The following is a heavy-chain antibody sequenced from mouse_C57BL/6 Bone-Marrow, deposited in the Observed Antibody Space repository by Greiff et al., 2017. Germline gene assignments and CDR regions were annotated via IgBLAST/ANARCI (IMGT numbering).Heavy chain of an antibody. CDR3: ARVVATDGWYFDV. V-gene: IGHV5-16*01. CDR2: INYDGSST. J-gene: IGHJ1*03. D-gene: IGHD1-1*01. Sequence: EVHLVESEGGLVQPGSSMKLSCTASGFTFSDYYMAWVRQVPEKGLEWVANINYDGSSTYYLDSLKSRFIISRDNAKNILYLQMSSLKSEDTATYYCARVVATDGWYFDVWGTGTTVTVSS. CDR1: GFTFSDYY.